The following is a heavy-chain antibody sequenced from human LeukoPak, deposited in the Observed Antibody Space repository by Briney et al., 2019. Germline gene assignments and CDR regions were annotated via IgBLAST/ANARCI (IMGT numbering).Heavy chain of an antibody. CDR3: ARGAVADKIDY. D-gene: IGHD6-19*01. CDR2: IYYSGST. CDR1: GGSISSYY. Sequence: SETLSLTCTVSGGSISSYYWSWIRQPPGEGLEWIGYIYYSGSTNYNPSLKSRVTISVDTSKNQFSLKLSSVTAADTAVYYCARGAVADKIDYWGQGTLVTVSS. V-gene: IGHV4-59*01. J-gene: IGHJ4*02.